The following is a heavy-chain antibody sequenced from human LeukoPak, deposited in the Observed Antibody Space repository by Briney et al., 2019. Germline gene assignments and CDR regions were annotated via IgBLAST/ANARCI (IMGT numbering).Heavy chain of an antibody. V-gene: IGHV1-18*01. CDR3: ARDGYYYGSGEPYNWFDP. CDR1: GYTFTSYG. J-gene: IGHJ5*02. D-gene: IGHD3-10*01. Sequence: ASVKVSCKASGYTFTSYGISWVRQAPGQGLEWMGWISAYNGNTNYAQKLQGRGTMTTDTSTSTAYMELRSLRSDDTAVYYCARDGYYYGSGEPYNWFDPWGQGTLVTVSS. CDR2: ISAYNGNT.